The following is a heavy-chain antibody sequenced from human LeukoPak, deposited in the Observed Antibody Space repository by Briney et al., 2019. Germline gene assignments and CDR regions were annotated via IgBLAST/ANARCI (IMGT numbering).Heavy chain of an antibody. Sequence: SGESLKISCKGSGYSFTSYWIGWVGQMPGKGLEWLGIFYPGDSDTRYSPSVQGQVTISADKSITTAYLQWSSLQASDTAMYYCARQADYNVLTGYHKGHLDYWGQGTLVTVPS. V-gene: IGHV5-51*01. CDR3: ARQADYNVLTGYHKGHLDY. D-gene: IGHD3-9*01. CDR2: FYPGDSDT. J-gene: IGHJ4*02. CDR1: GYSFTSYW.